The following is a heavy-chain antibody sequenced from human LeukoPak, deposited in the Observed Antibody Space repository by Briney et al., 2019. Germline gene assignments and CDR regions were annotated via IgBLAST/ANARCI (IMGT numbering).Heavy chain of an antibody. CDR3: ASSRRTESYWYFDL. Sequence: PSETLSLTCTVSGGSISSSSYYWSWIRQPPGKGLEWIGYIYYSGSTNYNPSLKSRVTISVDTSKNQFSLKLSSVTAADTAVYYCASSRRTESYWYFDLWGRGTLVTVSS. D-gene: IGHD3/OR15-3a*01. CDR1: GGSISSSSYY. V-gene: IGHV4-61*01. CDR2: IYYSGST. J-gene: IGHJ2*01.